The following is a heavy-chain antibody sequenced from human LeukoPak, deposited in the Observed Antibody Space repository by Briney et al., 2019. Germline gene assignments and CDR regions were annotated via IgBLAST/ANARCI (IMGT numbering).Heavy chain of an antibody. D-gene: IGHD3-22*01. Sequence: SETLSLTCAVYGGSFSGYYWSWIRQPPGKGLEWIGEINHSGSTNYNPSLKSRVTISVDTSKNQFSLKLSSVTAADTAVYYCARGNYYYDSSGQESYYMDVWGKGTTVTVSS. J-gene: IGHJ6*03. V-gene: IGHV4-34*01. CDR1: GGSFSGYY. CDR3: ARGNYYYDSSGQESYYMDV. CDR2: INHSGST.